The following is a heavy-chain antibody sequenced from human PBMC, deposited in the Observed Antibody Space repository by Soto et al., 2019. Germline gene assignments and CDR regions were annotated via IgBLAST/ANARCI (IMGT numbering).Heavy chain of an antibody. CDR2: IYSSGTA. CDR1: GFTVTSNY. Sequence: GGSLRLSCAASGFTVTSNYMNWVRQAPGKGLEWVSIIYSSGTAYYADSVKGRFTISRDKSKNTLYLQMRNLRAEDTAIYYCARVDTYDYYYAMDVWGQGTTVTVSS. V-gene: IGHV3-53*01. J-gene: IGHJ6*02. D-gene: IGHD5-18*01. CDR3: ARVDTYDYYYAMDV.